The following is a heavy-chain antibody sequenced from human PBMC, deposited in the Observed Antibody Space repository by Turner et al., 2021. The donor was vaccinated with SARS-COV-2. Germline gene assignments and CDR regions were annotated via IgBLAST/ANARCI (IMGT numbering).Heavy chain of an antibody. CDR2: LSYDGTRS. CDR3: AKTLPYSGDRYYYHGVDA. CDR1: GFNFNEFG. J-gene: IGHJ6*02. Sequence: QLHLVESGGGVVQPGGSLRLSCVASGFNFNEFGMHWVRQGPGKGLEWLAVLSYDGTRSYYAESVKGRISSSRDNSKNTLYLQMTSLSAEDTAVYYCAKTLPYSGDRYYYHGVDAWGQGTTVTVS. D-gene: IGHD4-17*01. V-gene: IGHV3-30*18.